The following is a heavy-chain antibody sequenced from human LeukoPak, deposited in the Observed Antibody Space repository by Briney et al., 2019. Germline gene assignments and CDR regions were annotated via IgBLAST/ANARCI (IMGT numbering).Heavy chain of an antibody. CDR1: GFTFSSYA. J-gene: IGHJ3*02. D-gene: IGHD3-10*01. CDR3: ASPSWDYYGSGSYYNAGDAFDI. Sequence: GGSLRLSCAASGFTFSSYAMHWVRQAPGKGLEWVAVISYDGSNKYYADSVKGRFTISRDNSKNTLYLQMNSLRAEDTAVYYCASPSWDYYGSGSYYNAGDAFDIWGQGTMVTVSS. CDR2: ISYDGSNK. V-gene: IGHV3-30-3*01.